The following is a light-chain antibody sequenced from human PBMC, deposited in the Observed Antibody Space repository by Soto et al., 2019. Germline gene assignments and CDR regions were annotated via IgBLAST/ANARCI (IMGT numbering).Light chain of an antibody. V-gene: IGKV1-39*01. Sequence: DIQMTQSPSSLSASVGDRVTITCRASESIGRHLSWYQQKPGKAPKLLIYAASSLQNGVPSRFRGGGSGTDFTLTISNLQPEDFATYYCQQTYSTLSITFGQGTRLEIK. CDR1: ESIGRH. J-gene: IGKJ5*01. CDR2: AAS. CDR3: QQTYSTLSIT.